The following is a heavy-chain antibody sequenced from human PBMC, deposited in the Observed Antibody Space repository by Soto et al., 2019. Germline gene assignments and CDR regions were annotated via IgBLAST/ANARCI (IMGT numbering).Heavy chain of an antibody. CDR1: GFTFISYS. Sequence: RGSLRLSCAASGFTFISYSINLFRHSPLKWLEWVSSISSSSSYIYYADSVKGRFTISRDNAKNSLYLQMNSLRAEDTAVYYCAREARRYCGGDCYSNDAFDIWGQGTMVTVSS. CDR3: AREARRYCGGDCYSNDAFDI. CDR2: ISSSSSYI. J-gene: IGHJ3*02. V-gene: IGHV3-21*01. D-gene: IGHD2-21*02.